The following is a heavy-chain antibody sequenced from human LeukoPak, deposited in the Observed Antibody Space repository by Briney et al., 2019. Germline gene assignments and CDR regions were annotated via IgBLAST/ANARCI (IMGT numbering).Heavy chain of an antibody. CDR3: ARGYCSSTSCYEGNWFDP. CDR1: GYTFTSYA. D-gene: IGHD2-2*01. J-gene: IGHJ5*02. CDR2: INTNTGNP. V-gene: IGHV7-4-1*02. Sequence: GASVKVSCKASGYTFTSYAMNWVRQAPGQGLGWMGWINTNTGNPMYAQGFTGRFVFSSDTSVSTAYLQISSLKAEDTAVYYCARGYCSSTSCYEGNWFDPWGQGTLVTVSS.